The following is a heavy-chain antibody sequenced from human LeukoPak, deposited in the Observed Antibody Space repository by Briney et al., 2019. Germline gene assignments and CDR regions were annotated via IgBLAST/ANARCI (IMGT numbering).Heavy chain of an antibody. J-gene: IGHJ4*02. CDR1: GCTFSRYA. Sequence: SVNVSFKASGCTFSRYAMSWVRQAPGQGRDWMGRIIPIRWISNYAQKFQGRVTITADNSTSTVYMELSSLRSEDTAVYYCARGALHWNDDGGADYWGQGTLVTVSS. CDR3: ARGALHWNDDGGADY. CDR2: IIPIRWIS. V-gene: IGHV1-69*04. D-gene: IGHD1-1*01.